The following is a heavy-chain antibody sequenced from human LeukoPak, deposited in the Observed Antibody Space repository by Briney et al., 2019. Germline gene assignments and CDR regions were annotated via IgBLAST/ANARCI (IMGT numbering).Heavy chain of an antibody. V-gene: IGHV3-72*01. J-gene: IGHJ4*02. Sequence: GGSLRLSCAASGFMFSDHYMDWVRQPPGKGLEWVGRIRNRARGYTTEYPASVEGRFTVSRDDSKNSLYLQMNSLKTEDTAVYYCARPNGIDWSIDYFDYWGQGTLVTVSS. CDR3: ARPNGIDWSIDYFDY. CDR1: GFMFSDHY. CDR2: IRNRARGYTT. D-gene: IGHD3-9*01.